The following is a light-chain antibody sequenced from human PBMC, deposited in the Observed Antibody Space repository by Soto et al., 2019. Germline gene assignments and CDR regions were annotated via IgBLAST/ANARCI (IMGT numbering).Light chain of an antibody. CDR1: QGVGST. CDR2: AAS. Sequence: EIVMTQSPATLYVSPGERATLSCRASQGVGSTLAWYQQQPGQTPRLLIYAASTRATGVPARFSGSGSGTEFTLTITSIQYEDFAVYYCQHYHSLPRTFGGGTKVEIK. J-gene: IGKJ4*01. CDR3: QHYHSLPRT. V-gene: IGKV3-15*01.